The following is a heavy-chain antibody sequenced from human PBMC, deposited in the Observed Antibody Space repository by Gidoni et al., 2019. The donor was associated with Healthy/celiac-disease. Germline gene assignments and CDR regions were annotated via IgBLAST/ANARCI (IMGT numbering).Heavy chain of an antibody. Sequence: QVQLQQWGAGLLKPSETLSLTCAVYGGSFSGYYWSWIRQPPGKGLEWIGEINHSGSTNYNPSLKSRVTISVDTSKNQFSLKLSSVTAADTAVYYCARGGDIVLMVYARFDYWGQGTLVTVSS. V-gene: IGHV4-34*01. CDR2: INHSGST. D-gene: IGHD2-8*01. CDR3: ARGGDIVLMVYARFDY. J-gene: IGHJ4*02. CDR1: GGSFSGYY.